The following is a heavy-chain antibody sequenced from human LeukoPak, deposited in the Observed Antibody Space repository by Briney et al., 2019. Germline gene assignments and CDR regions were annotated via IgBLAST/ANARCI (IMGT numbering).Heavy chain of an antibody. CDR2: IRYDGSNK. CDR3: AKDIPRYCSGGSCYFY. Sequence: PGGSLRLSCAASGFTFSSYGMHWVRQAPGKGLEWGAFIRYDGSNKYYADSVKGRFTMSRDNSKNTLDLQMNSLRGEDTAVYYCAKDIPRYCSGGSCYFYWGQGTLVTVSS. V-gene: IGHV3-30*02. J-gene: IGHJ4*02. CDR1: GFTFSSYG. D-gene: IGHD2-15*01.